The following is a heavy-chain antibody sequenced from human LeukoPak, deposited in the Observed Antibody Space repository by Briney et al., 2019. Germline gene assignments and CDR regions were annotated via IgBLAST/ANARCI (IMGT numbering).Heavy chain of an antibody. J-gene: IGHJ4*02. V-gene: IGHV4-61*05. CDR2: IHYSGST. CDR3: ARHSGASPHYFDY. CDR1: GGSISSSSYY. D-gene: IGHD1-26*01. Sequence: PSETLSLTCTVSGGSISSSSYYWGWIRQPPGKGLEWIGYIHYSGSTNYNPSLKSRVTISEDTFKNQFSLRLSSVTAADTAIYYCARHSGASPHYFDYWGQGALVTVSS.